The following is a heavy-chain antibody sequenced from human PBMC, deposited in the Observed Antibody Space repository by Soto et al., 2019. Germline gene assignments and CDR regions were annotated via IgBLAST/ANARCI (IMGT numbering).Heavy chain of an antibody. J-gene: IGHJ3*02. V-gene: IGHV4-39*01. D-gene: IGHD2-8*01. CDR2: IYYSGST. CDR3: ASSHCTNGVCYEGGDAFDI. Sequence: SETLSLTCTVSGGSISSSSYYWGWIRQPPGKGLEWIGSIYYSGSTYYNPCLKSRVTITVDTSNNQFSLKLSSGTAADTAVYYCASSHCTNGVCYEGGDAFDIWGQGTMVTVSS. CDR1: GGSISSSSYY.